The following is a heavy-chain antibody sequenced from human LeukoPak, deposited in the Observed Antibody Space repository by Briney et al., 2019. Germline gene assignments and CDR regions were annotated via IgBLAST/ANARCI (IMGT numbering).Heavy chain of an antibody. CDR2: ISSSSSYI. J-gene: IGHJ6*03. V-gene: IGHV3-21*01. Sequence: PGGSLRLSCAASGFTFSSYSMNWVRQAPGKGLEWVSSISSSSSYIYYADSVKGRFTISRDNAKNSLYLQMNSLRAEDTAVYYCARVNSDFWSGYHYYYYYMDVWGKGTTVTVSS. CDR1: GFTFSSYS. CDR3: ARVNSDFWSGYHYYYYYMDV. D-gene: IGHD3-3*01.